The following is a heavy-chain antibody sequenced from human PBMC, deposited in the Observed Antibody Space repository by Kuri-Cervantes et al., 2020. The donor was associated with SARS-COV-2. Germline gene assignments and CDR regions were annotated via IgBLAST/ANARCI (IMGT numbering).Heavy chain of an antibody. V-gene: IGHV3-43D*03. CDR1: GFTFDDHA. Sequence: GGSLRLSCAASGFTFDDHAMHWVRQAPGKGLEWVSLISWDGGSTYYADSVKGRFTISRDNSKNSLYLQMNSLRAEDTALYYCAKDIGLGMGIDYWGQGTLVTVSS. J-gene: IGHJ4*02. D-gene: IGHD7-27*01. CDR2: ISWDGGST. CDR3: AKDIGLGMGIDY.